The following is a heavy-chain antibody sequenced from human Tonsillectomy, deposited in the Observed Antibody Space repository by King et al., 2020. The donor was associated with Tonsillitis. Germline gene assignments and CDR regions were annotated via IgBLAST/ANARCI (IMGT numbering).Heavy chain of an antibody. CDR3: AGASGDNGDYTLDY. Sequence: VQLVESGGGLVQPGGSLRLSCAASGFTFSDRYMDWVRQPPGKGLEWVARSRNKANSYTTEYAASVKGRFTISRDDSKNSLYLQMNSLKTEDTAVYYCAGASGDNGDYTLDYWGQGTLVTVSS. CDR1: GFTFSDRY. J-gene: IGHJ4*02. D-gene: IGHD3-3*01. CDR2: SRNKANSYTT. V-gene: IGHV3-72*01.